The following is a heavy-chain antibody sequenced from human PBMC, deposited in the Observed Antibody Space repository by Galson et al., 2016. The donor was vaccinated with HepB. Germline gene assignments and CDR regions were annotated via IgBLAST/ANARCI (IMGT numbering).Heavy chain of an antibody. CDR2: TYHTSNWYS. CDR1: GDSVSSKSAA. Sequence: CAISGDSVSSKSAAWNRIRHSPSRGLEWLGRTYHTSNWYSDYAVSVKSRITINPDTSKNQFSLQLNSVTPEDTAVYYCARGHLVVPFSFYFDYWGLGSLVTVAS. CDR3: ARGHLVVPFSFYFDY. J-gene: IGHJ4*02. D-gene: IGHD2-15*01. V-gene: IGHV6-1*01.